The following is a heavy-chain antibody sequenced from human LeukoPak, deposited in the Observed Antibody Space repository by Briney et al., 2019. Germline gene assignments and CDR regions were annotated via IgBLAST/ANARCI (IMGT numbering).Heavy chain of an antibody. CDR1: GYTFTSYY. Sequence: ASVTVSCTASGYTFTSYYMHWVRQAPGQGLEWMGIINPSGGSTSYAQKFQGRVTMTRDTSTSTVYMELSSLRSEDTAVYYCARDGSGAAAGKGYFDYWGQGTLVTVSS. CDR2: INPSGGST. CDR3: ARDGSGAAAGKGYFDY. V-gene: IGHV1-46*01. D-gene: IGHD6-13*01. J-gene: IGHJ4*02.